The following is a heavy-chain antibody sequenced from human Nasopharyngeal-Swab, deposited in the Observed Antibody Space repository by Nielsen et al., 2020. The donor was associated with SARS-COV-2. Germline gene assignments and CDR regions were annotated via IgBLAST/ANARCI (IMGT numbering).Heavy chain of an antibody. CDR2: ISSYSSDI. D-gene: IGHD3-10*01. J-gene: IGHJ4*02. V-gene: IGHV3-21*01. Sequence: GGSLRLSCAASGFLFSSYGMNWVRQAPGKGLEWVSSISSYSSDINYADSLKGRFTISRDNAKNSLYLQMNSLRAEDTAVYYCARVPNRGYFDYWGQGTLVTVSS. CDR3: ARVPNRGYFDY. CDR1: GFLFSSYG.